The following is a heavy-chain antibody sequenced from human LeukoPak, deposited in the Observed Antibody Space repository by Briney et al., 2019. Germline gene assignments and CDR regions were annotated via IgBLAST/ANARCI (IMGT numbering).Heavy chain of an antibody. CDR3: ARYSYGPYNFDY. CDR1: GGSISSYY. CDR2: IYYSGST. V-gene: IGHV4-59*01. D-gene: IGHD5-18*01. J-gene: IGHJ4*02. Sequence: SETLSLTCTVSGGSISSYYWSWIRQPLGKGLEWIGYIYYSGSTNYNPSLKSRVTISVDTSKNQFSLKLSSVTAADTAVYYCARYSYGPYNFDYWGQGTLVTVSS.